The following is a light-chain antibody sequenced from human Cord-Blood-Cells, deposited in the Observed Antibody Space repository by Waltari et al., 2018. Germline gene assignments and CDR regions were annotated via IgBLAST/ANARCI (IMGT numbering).Light chain of an antibody. CDR3: QQRSNWL. CDR1: QSVSSY. CDR2: DAS. J-gene: IGKJ3*01. Sequence: IVLTQSPATLSLSQAEIATLSCRASQSVSSYLAWYQQKPGQAPRLLIYDASNRATGIPARFSGSGAGTDFTLTISSLEPEDFAVYYCQQRSNWLFGPGTKVDIK. V-gene: IGKV3-11*01.